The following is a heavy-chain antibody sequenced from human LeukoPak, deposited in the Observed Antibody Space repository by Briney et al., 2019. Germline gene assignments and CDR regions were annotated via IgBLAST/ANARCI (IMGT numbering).Heavy chain of an antibody. CDR2: IYTSGST. D-gene: IGHD2-2*01. CDR3: ARDRRYCSSTSCFSGFDY. Sequence: PSETLSLTCTVSGGSISSGSYYWSWIRQPAGKGLEWIGRIYTSGSTNYNPSLKSRVTMSVDTSKNQFSLKLSSVTAADTAVYYCARDRRYCSSTSCFSGFDYWGQGTLVTVSS. V-gene: IGHV4-61*02. CDR1: GGSISSGSYY. J-gene: IGHJ4*02.